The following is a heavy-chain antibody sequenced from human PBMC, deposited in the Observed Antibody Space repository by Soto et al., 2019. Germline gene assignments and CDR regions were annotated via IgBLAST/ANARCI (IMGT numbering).Heavy chain of an antibody. D-gene: IGHD2-8*01. CDR1: GFTFSSFG. CDR2: ISYDGSNK. Sequence: GGSLRLSCAASGFTFSSFGMHWVRQAPGKGLEWVAVISYDGSNKYYADSVKGRFTISRDYSKNTLYLQMNSLRPEDTAVYYCAKEDSNGDFEYWGQGTLVTVSS. CDR3: AKEDSNGDFEY. J-gene: IGHJ4*02. V-gene: IGHV3-30*18.